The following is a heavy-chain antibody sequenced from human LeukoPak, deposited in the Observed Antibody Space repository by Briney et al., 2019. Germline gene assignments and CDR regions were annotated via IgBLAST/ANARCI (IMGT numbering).Heavy chain of an antibody. CDR2: IKQEGSQK. CDR3: ARGGTTVTHKNFDC. V-gene: IGHV3-7*01. J-gene: IGHJ4*02. Sequence: GGSLRLSCAASGFSFSSYGISWVRQAPGKGLEWVANIKQEGSQKYYVDSVKGRFTISRDNAKKSLYLQLNSLRVKDTDVYYCARGGTTVTHKNFDCSGQGTLVTVSS. D-gene: IGHD4-17*01. CDR1: GFSFSSYG.